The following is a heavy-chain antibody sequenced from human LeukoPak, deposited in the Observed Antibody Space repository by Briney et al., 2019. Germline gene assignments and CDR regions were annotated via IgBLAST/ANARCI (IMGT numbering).Heavy chain of an antibody. CDR1: GFTFSSYG. Sequence: PGRSLRLSCAASGFTFSSYGMHWVRQAPGKGLEWVALIRYDGSQKYYADSVKGRLTISRDNSKNTVYLQMNRLRAEDTAVYYCAKDVVGYSSSWSVVEYFQHWGQGTIVTVSS. CDR2: IRYDGSQK. J-gene: IGHJ1*01. D-gene: IGHD6-13*01. V-gene: IGHV3-30*02. CDR3: AKDVVGYSSSWSVVEYFQH.